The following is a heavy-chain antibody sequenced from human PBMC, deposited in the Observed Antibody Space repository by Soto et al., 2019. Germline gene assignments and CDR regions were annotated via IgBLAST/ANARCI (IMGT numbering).Heavy chain of an antibody. CDR2: IYYSGST. V-gene: IGHV4-61*08. Sequence: SETLSLTCAVSGVSISSGGYYWSWIRQPPGKGLEWIGYIYYSGSTNYNPSLKSRVTISVDTSKNQFSLKLSSVTAADTAVYYCARSRGGYFDYWGQGTLVTVSS. D-gene: IGHD3-16*01. CDR3: ARSRGGYFDY. CDR1: GVSISSGGYY. J-gene: IGHJ4*02.